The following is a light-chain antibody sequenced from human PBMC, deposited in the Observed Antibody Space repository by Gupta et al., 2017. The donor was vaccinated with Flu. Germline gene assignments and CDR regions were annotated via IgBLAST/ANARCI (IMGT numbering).Light chain of an antibody. Sequence: ISCRSSQSLLHTKGYNYLDWDLQKPGQSPQLLIYLGSNRASGGPDRFSGSGSGTDFTLKISRVEAEDVGVYYCMQALQTPRTFGQGTKVEIK. CDR3: MQALQTPRT. CDR1: QSLLHTKGYNY. V-gene: IGKV2-28*01. J-gene: IGKJ1*01. CDR2: LGS.